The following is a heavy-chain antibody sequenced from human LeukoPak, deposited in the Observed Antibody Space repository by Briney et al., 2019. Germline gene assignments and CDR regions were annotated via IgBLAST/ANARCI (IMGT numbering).Heavy chain of an antibody. D-gene: IGHD3-10*01. J-gene: IGHJ4*02. Sequence: SETLSLTCTVSGGFISSYYWDWIRQPAGKGLEWIGRIYSSGDTNYNPSLKSRVTMSVDTSKDQFSLRLSSLTAADTAVDYCARDVGSGGGTFPTYHFDFWGQGTLVTVSS. CDR1: GGFISSYY. CDR2: IYSSGDT. V-gene: IGHV4-4*07. CDR3: ARDVGSGGGTFPTYHFDF.